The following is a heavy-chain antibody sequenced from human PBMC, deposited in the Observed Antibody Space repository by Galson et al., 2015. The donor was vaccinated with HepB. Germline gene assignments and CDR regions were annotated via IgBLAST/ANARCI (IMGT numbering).Heavy chain of an antibody. CDR2: IWYDGSNK. V-gene: IGHV3-33*08. CDR3: ARDRVLRSLGYWYFDL. J-gene: IGHJ2*01. D-gene: IGHD4-17*01. CDR1: GFTFSSYG. Sequence: SLRLSCAASGFTFSSYGMHWVRQAPGKGLEWVAVIWYDGSNKYYADSVKGRFTISRDNFKKIVYLQMNSLRAEDTAVYYCARDRVLRSLGYWYFDLWGRGTLVTVSS.